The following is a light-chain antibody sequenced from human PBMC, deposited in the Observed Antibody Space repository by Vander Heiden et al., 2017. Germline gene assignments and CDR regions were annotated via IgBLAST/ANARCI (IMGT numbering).Light chain of an antibody. J-gene: IGKJ2*01. Sequence: DIQTTQSPSSLSASVGDRVTITCRASQSINSYLNWYQQKPGKAPNLLIYAASSLQSGVPSRFSGSGSGTDFTLTISSLQPEDFATYYCQQSDSTPPNTFGQRTKLEIK. CDR1: QSINSY. CDR2: AAS. V-gene: IGKV1-39*01. CDR3: QQSDSTPPNT.